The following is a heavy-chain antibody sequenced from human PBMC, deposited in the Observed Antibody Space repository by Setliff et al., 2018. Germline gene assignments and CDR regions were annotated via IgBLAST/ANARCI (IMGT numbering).Heavy chain of an antibody. J-gene: IGHJ3*02. CDR3: ARVPRFTDTRNAFDI. CDR1: GGSFSGYY. D-gene: IGHD5-18*01. CDR2: INHSGST. V-gene: IGHV4-34*01. Sequence: SETLSLTCAVYGGSFSGYYWSWIRQPPGKGLEWIGGINHSGSTNYNPSLKSRVTISVDTSKNQFSLKLGSVTAADTAVYYCARVPRFTDTRNAFDIWGQGTMVTVSS.